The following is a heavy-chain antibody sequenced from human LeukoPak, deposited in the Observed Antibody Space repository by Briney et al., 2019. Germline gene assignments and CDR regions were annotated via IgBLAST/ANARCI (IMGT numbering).Heavy chain of an antibody. CDR2: ISYDGSNK. CDR1: GFTFSSYA. Sequence: PGRSLRLSCAASGFTFSSYAMHWVRQAPGKGLEWVAVISYDGSNKYYADSVKGRFTISRDNSKNTLYLQMNSLRAEDTAVYYCAKWAEYYYDSSGSIPGYWGQGTLVTVSS. J-gene: IGHJ4*02. D-gene: IGHD3-22*01. CDR3: AKWAEYYYDSSGSIPGY. V-gene: IGHV3-30*04.